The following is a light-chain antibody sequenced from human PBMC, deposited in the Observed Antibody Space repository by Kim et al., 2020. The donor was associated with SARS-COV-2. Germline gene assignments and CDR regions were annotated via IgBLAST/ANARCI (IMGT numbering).Light chain of an antibody. V-gene: IGLV1-40*01. J-gene: IGLJ3*02. CDR2: DNN. CDR3: QSYDSSLSGWV. CDR1: TSNIGAGYE. Sequence: QSVLTQPPSVSGAPGQRVTISCTGSTSNIGAGYEVHWYQQLPGTAPKLLIYDNNNRPSGVPDRFSGSKSGTSASLAITGLQAADEADYYCQSYDSSLSGWVFGGGTK.